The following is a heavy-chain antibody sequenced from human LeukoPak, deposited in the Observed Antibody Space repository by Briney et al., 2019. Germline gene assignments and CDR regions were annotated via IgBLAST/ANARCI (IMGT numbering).Heavy chain of an antibody. CDR3: ARDLGRWGSGWFDP. J-gene: IGHJ5*02. D-gene: IGHD7-27*01. CDR1: GFTFSSYS. CDR2: ISSSSSYI. Sequence: GGSLRLSCAASGFTFSSYSMNWVRQAPGKGLGWVSSISSSSSYIYYADSVKGRFTISRDNAKNSLYLQMNSLRAEDTAVYYCARDLGRWGSGWFDPWGQGTLVTVSS. V-gene: IGHV3-21*01.